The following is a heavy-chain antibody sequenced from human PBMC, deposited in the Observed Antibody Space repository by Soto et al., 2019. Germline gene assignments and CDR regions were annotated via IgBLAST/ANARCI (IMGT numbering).Heavy chain of an antibody. J-gene: IGHJ5*02. CDR3: ARDDMVRGVMRWFDP. CDR1: GGSISSSNW. CDR2: IYHSGST. V-gene: IGHV4-4*02. D-gene: IGHD3-10*01. Sequence: QVQLQESGPGLVKPSGTLSLTCAVSGGSISSSNWWSWVRQPPGKGLEWMGEIYHSGSTNYNPSLKSRVTISVDKSKNQFSLKLGSVTAAATAAYYCARDDMVRGVMRWFDPWGQGTLVTVSS.